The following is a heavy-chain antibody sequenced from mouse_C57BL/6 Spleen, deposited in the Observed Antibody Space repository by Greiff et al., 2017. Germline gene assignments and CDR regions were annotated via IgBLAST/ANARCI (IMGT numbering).Heavy chain of an antibody. CDR2: IDPEDGET. V-gene: IGHV14-2*01. CDR3: AREDSSGYAWFAY. J-gene: IGHJ3*01. D-gene: IGHD3-2*02. CDR1: GFNIKDYY. Sequence: EVQRVESGAELVKPGASVKLSCTASGFNIKDYYMHWVKQRTEQGLEWIGRIDPEDGETKYAPKFQGKATITADTSSNTAYLQLSSLTSEDTAVYYCAREDSSGYAWFAYWGQGTLVTVSA.